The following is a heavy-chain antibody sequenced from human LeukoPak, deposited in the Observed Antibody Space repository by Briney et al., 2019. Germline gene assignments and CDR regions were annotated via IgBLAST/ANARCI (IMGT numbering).Heavy chain of an antibody. Sequence: PGGSLRLSCTASGFTFSSYSMNWVRQAPGKGLKWVSYISSSGSTIYYADSVKGRFTISRGNAKNSLYLQMNSLRAEDTAVYYCARDLSLYCSGGSCYSLNYWGQGTLVTVSS. CDR1: GFTFSSYS. CDR2: ISSSGSTI. CDR3: ARDLSLYCSGGSCYSLNY. D-gene: IGHD2-15*01. J-gene: IGHJ4*02. V-gene: IGHV3-48*04.